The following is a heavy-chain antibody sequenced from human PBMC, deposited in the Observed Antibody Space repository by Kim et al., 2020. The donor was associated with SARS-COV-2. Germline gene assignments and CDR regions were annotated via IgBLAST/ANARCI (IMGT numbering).Heavy chain of an antibody. J-gene: IGHJ6*02. Sequence: GGSLRLSCAASGFTFSSYWMHWVRQAPGKGLVWVSRINSDGSSTSYADSVKGRFTISRDNAKNTLYLQMNSLRAEDTAVYYCARVLSSTSPGGYYYYGMDVWGQGTTVTVSS. CDR1: GFTFSSYW. CDR2: INSDGSST. CDR3: ARVLSSTSPGGYYYYGMDV. D-gene: IGHD2-2*01. V-gene: IGHV3-74*01.